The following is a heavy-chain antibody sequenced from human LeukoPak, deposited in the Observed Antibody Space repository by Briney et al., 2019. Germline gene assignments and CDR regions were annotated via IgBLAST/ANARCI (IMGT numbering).Heavy chain of an antibody. CDR2: ISTNTGNP. CDR3: ARDAATINFDS. V-gene: IGHV7-4-1*02. Sequence: ASVKVSCKTSGYTFIGYSINWLRQAPGQGLEWMGWISTNTGNPTYAQGFTGRFVFSLDTSVSTAYLQISSLKAKDTAVHYCARDAATINFDSWGQGTLVTVSS. CDR1: GYTFIGYS. J-gene: IGHJ4*02. D-gene: IGHD5-24*01.